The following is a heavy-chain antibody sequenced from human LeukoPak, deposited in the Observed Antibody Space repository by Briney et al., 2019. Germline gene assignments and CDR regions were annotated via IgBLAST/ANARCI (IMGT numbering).Heavy chain of an antibody. CDR1: GGSLRSSGHW. J-gene: IGHJ4*02. CDR2: IHYSGKV. Sequence: PSETLSLTCTVSGGSLRSSGHWWVWIRQPPGKGPEWIGSIHYSGKVYYNPSLKSRVTTSVDTSTDQFSLKLSSVTAADTAVYYCARDRRWLRGGLDYWGQGTLVTVSS. D-gene: IGHD5-12*01. CDR3: ARDRRWLRGGLDY. V-gene: IGHV4-39*02.